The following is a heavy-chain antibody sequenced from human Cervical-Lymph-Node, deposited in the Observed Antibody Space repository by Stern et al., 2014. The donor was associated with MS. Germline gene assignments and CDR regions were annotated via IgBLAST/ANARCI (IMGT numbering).Heavy chain of an antibody. CDR2: IRKTPYGGTT. J-gene: IGHJ4*02. CDR3: ARDEGGPTVTTSRIEF. D-gene: IGHD4-11*01. Sequence: EVQLVESGGGLVKPGRSLRLSCAASGFNFGGHAMHWLRQAPGKGLEWVGFIRKTPYGGTTEYAASVKGRFTISRDDSKSIAYLQMNSLKTDDTAVYYCARDEGGPTVTTSRIEFWGQGTLVTVSS. V-gene: IGHV3-49*05. CDR1: GFNFGGHA.